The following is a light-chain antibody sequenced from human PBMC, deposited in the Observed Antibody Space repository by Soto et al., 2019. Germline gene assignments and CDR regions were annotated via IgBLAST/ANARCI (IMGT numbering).Light chain of an antibody. CDR1: QSIGTY. CDR3: QQYGSLPIT. CDR2: GAS. Sequence: EIVLTQSPGTLSLSPGEGATLSCRASQSIGTYLAWYRQKPGQAPSLLIYGASSRATGIPDRFSGSGSGTDFALTISRLEHDDFAVYYCQQYGSLPITFGQGTRLEIK. V-gene: IGKV3-20*01. J-gene: IGKJ5*01.